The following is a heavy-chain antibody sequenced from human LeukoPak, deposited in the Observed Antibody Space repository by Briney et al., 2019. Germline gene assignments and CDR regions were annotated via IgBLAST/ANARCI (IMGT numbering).Heavy chain of an antibody. J-gene: IGHJ4*02. D-gene: IGHD6-19*01. CDR2: IIPIFGTP. CDR3: ARGSAVAALLNFDY. Sequence: SVKVSCKASGGTFSRYSFNWVRQAPGQGLEWMGGIIPIFGTPNYAQRFQGRFTVTADESTSTAYMELSSLSSEDTAVYYCARGSAVAALLNFDYWGQGTLVTVSS. V-gene: IGHV1-69*13. CDR1: GGTFSRYS.